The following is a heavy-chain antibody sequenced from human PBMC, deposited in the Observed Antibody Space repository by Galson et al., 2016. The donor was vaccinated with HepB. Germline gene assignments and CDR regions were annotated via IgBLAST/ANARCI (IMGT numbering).Heavy chain of an antibody. CDR2: ISGNNDGT. J-gene: IGHJ6*02. Sequence: SVKVSCKASGYTFTTYGISWVRQAPGLGLEWMGWISGNNDGTNYLQRLQDRVTMTTDTSTSTAYMELRSLRSDDTAVYYCARRSDCGGDCYPETNYFYGMDVWGQGTTVTVSS. CDR3: ARRSDCGGDCYPETNYFYGMDV. CDR1: GYTFTTYG. D-gene: IGHD2-21*02. V-gene: IGHV1-18*01.